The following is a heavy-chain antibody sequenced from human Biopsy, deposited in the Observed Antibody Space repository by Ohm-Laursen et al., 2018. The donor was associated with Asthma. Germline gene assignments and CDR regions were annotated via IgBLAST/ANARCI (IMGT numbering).Heavy chain of an antibody. V-gene: IGHV1-18*01. D-gene: IGHD3-10*01. Sequence: SVTVSCKTSGYTFNRAAITWMRQAPGQGLECIGWISVYNGNIKDAQKLQVRVAMITHTSTSKAYMELRSLRSDDTAVYFCARAVDYSHYYGIDVWGQGTTVTVS. CDR1: GYTFNRAA. CDR3: ARAVDYSHYYGIDV. J-gene: IGHJ6*02. CDR2: ISVYNGNI.